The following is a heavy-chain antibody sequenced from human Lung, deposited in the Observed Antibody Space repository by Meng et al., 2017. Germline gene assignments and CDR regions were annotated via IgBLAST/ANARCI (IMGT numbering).Heavy chain of an antibody. CDR2: ISAYNGNT. CDR1: GYTFTSYG. Sequence: QVQLVQSGVEVKQPGASVKVSCKASGYTFTSYGSSLGRQAPGQGLEWMGWISAYNGNTNYAQKLQSRVTITTDTSTSTAYMELRSLRSDDTAVYYCAASTSIAGSPFDYWGQGTLVTVSS. V-gene: IGHV1-18*01. J-gene: IGHJ4*02. D-gene: IGHD6-6*01. CDR3: AASTSIAGSPFDY.